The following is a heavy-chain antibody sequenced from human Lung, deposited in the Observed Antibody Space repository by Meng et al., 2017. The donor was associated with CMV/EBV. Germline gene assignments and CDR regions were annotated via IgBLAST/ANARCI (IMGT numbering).Heavy chain of an antibody. CDR3: ARDDSSS. D-gene: IGHD3-22*01. CDR1: GFTFSSYA. J-gene: IGHJ5*02. V-gene: IGHV3-30-3*01. CDR2: ISYDGSNK. Sequence: QVELVGSGGGGVQPGRSLRLSCAAFGFTFSSYAMHWVRQAPGKGLEWVAVISYDGSNKYYADSVKGRFTISRDNSKNTLYLQMNSLRAEDTAVYYCARDDSSSWGQGTLVTVSS.